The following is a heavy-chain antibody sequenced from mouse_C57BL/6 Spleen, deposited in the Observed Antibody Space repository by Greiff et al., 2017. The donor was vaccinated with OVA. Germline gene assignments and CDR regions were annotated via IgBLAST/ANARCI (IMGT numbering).Heavy chain of an antibody. D-gene: IGHD2-4*01. V-gene: IGHV5-4*03. CDR3: ARDDYDGDWYFDY. J-gene: IGHJ2*01. Sequence: EVKLVESGGGLVKPGGSLKLSCAASGFTFSSYAMSWVRQTPEKRLEWVATISDGGSYTYYPDNVKGRFTISRDNAKNNLYLQMSHLKSEDTAMYYCARDDYDGDWYFDYWGQGTTLTVSS. CDR1: GFTFSSYA. CDR2: ISDGGSYT.